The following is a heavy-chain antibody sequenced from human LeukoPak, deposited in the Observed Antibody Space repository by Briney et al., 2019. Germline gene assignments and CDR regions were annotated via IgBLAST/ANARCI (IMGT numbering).Heavy chain of an antibody. CDR2: IWYDGSNK. CDR1: GFTFSSYG. D-gene: IGHD3-16*01. J-gene: IGHJ4*02. Sequence: GGSLRLSCAASGFTFSSYGMHWVRQAPGKGLEWVAVIWYDGSNKYYADSVKGRFTISRDNSKNTLYLQMNSLRAEDTAVYYCARSYVWDTGMVPDYWGQGTLVTVSS. CDR3: ARSYVWDTGMVPDY. V-gene: IGHV3-33*01.